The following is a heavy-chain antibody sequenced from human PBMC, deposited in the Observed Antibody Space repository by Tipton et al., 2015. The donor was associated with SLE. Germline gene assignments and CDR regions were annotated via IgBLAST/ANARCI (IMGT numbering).Heavy chain of an antibody. CDR1: GGSLRPYY. CDR3: ARGAPSGYHFDC. J-gene: IGHJ4*02. CDR2: IYTSGST. D-gene: IGHD3-22*01. V-gene: IGHV4-4*08. Sequence: TLSLTCTVSGGSLRPYYWSWIRQPPGKGLEWIGFIYTSGSTNYNPSLQSRVTISVDTSKNQFSLTLSSVTAADTAVYYCARGAPSGYHFDCWGQGTLVTVSS.